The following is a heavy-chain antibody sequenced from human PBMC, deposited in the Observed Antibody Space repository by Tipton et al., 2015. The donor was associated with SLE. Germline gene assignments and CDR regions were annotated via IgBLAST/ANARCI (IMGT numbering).Heavy chain of an antibody. J-gene: IGHJ4*02. CDR2: IYYSGST. V-gene: IGHV4-59*08. Sequence: TLSLTCTVSGGSISSHYWSWIRQPPGKGLEWIGYIYYSGSTNYNPSLKSRVTISVDTSKNQFSLKLSSVTAADTAVYYCARPSYYDSSGYDYWGQGTLVTVSS. D-gene: IGHD3-22*01. CDR3: ARPSYYDSSGYDY. CDR1: GGSISSHY.